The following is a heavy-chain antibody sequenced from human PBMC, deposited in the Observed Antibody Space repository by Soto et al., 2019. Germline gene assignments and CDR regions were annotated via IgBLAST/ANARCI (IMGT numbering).Heavy chain of an antibody. J-gene: IGHJ4*02. CDR3: ARLYCSSTSCYVDY. D-gene: IGHD2-2*01. CDR1: GGSISSGGYY. Sequence: PSETLSLTCTVSGGSISSGGYYWSWIRQHPGKGLEWIGYIYYSGSTYYNPSLKSRVTISVDTSKNQFSLKLSSVTAADTAVYYCARLYCSSTSCYVDYWGQGTLVTVSS. CDR2: IYYSGST. V-gene: IGHV4-31*03.